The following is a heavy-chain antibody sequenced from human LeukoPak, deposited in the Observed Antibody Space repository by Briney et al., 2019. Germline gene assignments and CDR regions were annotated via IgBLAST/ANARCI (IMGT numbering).Heavy chain of an antibody. CDR1: GFTVSSNY. CDR3: ATGFPSI. J-gene: IGHJ4*02. CDR2: ISGSGGST. Sequence: GGSLRPSCAASGFTVSSNYMSWVRQAPGKGLEWVSVISGSGGSTYYADSVKGRFTISKDNSRDTLYLLMNSLRAEDTAVYYCATGFPSIWGQGTLVTVSS. D-gene: IGHD2-21*01. V-gene: IGHV3-23*01.